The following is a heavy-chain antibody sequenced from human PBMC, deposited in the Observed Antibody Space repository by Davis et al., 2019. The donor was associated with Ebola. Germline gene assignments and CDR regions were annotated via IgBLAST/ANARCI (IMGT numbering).Heavy chain of an antibody. CDR3: AAKSIAVTGVYYYYGMDV. Sequence: PGGSLRLSCAASGFTFSGHWMHWVRQAPGKGLVWVSQIKSDGSSATYADSVKGRFTISRDNAKNSVYLEMSSLRVEDTAVYYCAAKSIAVTGVYYYYGMDVWGQGTTVTVSS. CDR1: GFTFSGHW. CDR2: IKSDGSSA. J-gene: IGHJ6*02. V-gene: IGHV3-74*01. D-gene: IGHD6-19*01.